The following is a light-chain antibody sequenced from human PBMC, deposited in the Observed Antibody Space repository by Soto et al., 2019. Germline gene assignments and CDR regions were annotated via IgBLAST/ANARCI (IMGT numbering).Light chain of an antibody. CDR1: QNLGTLY. V-gene: IGKV3-20*01. CDR3: QQYDSIPPWT. J-gene: IGKJ1*01. CDR2: GTS. Sequence: EIVLTQSPGTLSLSPGERGTLSCRASQNLGTLYLAWFQQKPGQAPRLLIFGTSTRATGIPDRFSGGGSGTDFTLTISRLDPEDYAVYFCQQYDSIPPWTFGQGTKVDIK.